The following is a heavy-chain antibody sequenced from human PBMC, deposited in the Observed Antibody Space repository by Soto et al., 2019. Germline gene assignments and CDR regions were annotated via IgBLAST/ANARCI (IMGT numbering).Heavy chain of an antibody. Sequence: ALRLSCAASGFTVDDYAMHWVRQVPGKGLEWVSGINWNSGSIGYADSVEGRFAISRDNAKSSLHLQMNSLRAEDTAFYYCVKDESINWYSGHFRHWGQGTLVTVSS. CDR1: GFTVDDYA. D-gene: IGHD6-13*01. CDR3: VKDESINWYSGHFRH. CDR2: INWNSGSI. J-gene: IGHJ1*01. V-gene: IGHV3-9*01.